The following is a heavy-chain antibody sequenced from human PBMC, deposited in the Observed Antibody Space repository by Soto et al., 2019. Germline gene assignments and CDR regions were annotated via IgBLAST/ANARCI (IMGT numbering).Heavy chain of an antibody. CDR2: ISDNGRLR. CDR1: GFTFDIYE. J-gene: IGHJ1*01. V-gene: IGHV3-48*03. Sequence: PGGSLRLSCAASGFTFDIYEMNWVRQAPGKGLEWVSYISDNGRLRYYADSVKGRFTISRDNAKNSLYLQMDSLRAEDTAVYYCTRGWASLSDHGSSGYSFGDYWGQGTLVTVSS. D-gene: IGHD6-19*01. CDR3: TRGWASLSDHGSSGYSFGDY.